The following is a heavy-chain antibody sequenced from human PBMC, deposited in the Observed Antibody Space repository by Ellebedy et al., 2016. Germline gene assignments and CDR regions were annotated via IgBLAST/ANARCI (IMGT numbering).Heavy chain of an antibody. CDR3: ARLGSRDGYTWDAFDI. J-gene: IGHJ3*02. CDR2: ISSSSSYI. V-gene: IGHV3-21*01. CDR1: GFTFSSYS. D-gene: IGHD5-24*01. Sequence: GGSLRLSCAASGFTFSSYSMNWVRQAPGKGLEWVSSISSSSSYIYYADSVKGRFTISRDNAKNSLYLQMNSLRAEDTAVYYCARLGSRDGYTWDAFDIWGQGTMVTVSS.